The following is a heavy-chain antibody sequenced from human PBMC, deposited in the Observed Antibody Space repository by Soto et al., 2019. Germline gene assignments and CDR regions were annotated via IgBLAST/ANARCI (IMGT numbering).Heavy chain of an antibody. Sequence: SVPVSCKSSGGTFSSYAISGVRQPPGQGLEWMGVIIPIFVTANFTQKFQGRVTITADESTSAAYMDLSSQSSQDTAAYYFARDLGSTVDAFDTWGQGTMVTVSS. CDR3: ARDLGSTVDAFDT. CDR2: IIPIFVTA. J-gene: IGHJ3*02. D-gene: IGHD2-2*01. V-gene: IGHV1-69*01. CDR1: GGTFSSYA.